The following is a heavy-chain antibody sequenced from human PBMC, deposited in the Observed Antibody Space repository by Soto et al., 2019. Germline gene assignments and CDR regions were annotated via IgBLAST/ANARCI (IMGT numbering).Heavy chain of an antibody. D-gene: IGHD6-13*01. J-gene: IGHJ4*02. CDR3: AKDSGSWYFTFDY. Sequence: VGSLRLSCASSVCTFSSYGMSCVRHSPGKGLEWVSVISGSGGSTYYADSVKGRFTISRDNSKNTLYLQMNSLRAEDTAVHYCAKDSGSWYFTFDYWGQGTPVTVYS. CDR2: ISGSGGST. V-gene: IGHV3-23*01. CDR1: VCTFSSYG.